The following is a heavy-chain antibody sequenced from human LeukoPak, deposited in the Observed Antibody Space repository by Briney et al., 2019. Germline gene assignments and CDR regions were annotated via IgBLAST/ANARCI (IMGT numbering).Heavy chain of an antibody. V-gene: IGHV3-23*01. D-gene: IGHD3-22*01. Sequence: GGSLRLSCAASGFTFSSYAMSWVRQAPGKGLEWVSAISGSGGSTYYADSVKGRFTISRDNSKNTLYLQMNSLRAEDTAVYYCAKIFVGGYYDSSGYFGDYWGQGTLVTVSS. CDR3: AKIFVGGYYDSSGYFGDY. CDR2: ISGSGGST. CDR1: GFTFSSYA. J-gene: IGHJ4*02.